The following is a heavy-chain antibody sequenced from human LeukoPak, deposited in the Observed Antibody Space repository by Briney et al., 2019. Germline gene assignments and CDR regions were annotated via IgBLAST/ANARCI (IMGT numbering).Heavy chain of an antibody. CDR2: INPNSGGT. J-gene: IGHJ4*02. Sequence: GASVKVSCKASGYTFTGHYIHRVRQAPGQGLEWMGWINPNSGGTNYAQKFQGRVTMTRDTSITTGYMEPGRLRYDDTAVYYCTRGSGLEDYRGRGTLVTVSS. CDR3: TRGSGLEDY. CDR1: GYTFTGHY. V-gene: IGHV1-2*02. D-gene: IGHD3-3*01.